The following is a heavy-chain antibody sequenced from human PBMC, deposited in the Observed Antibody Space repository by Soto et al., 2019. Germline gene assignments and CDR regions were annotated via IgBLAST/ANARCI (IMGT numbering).Heavy chain of an antibody. CDR1: GFTFGDYA. CDR3: TREAPTDWRNAFDI. D-gene: IGHD3-9*01. CDR2: IRSKAYGGTT. J-gene: IGHJ3*02. V-gene: IGHV3-49*03. Sequence: SLTLSCTASGFTFGDYAMSWFRQAPGKGLEWVGFIRSKAYGGTTEYAASVKGRFTISRDDSKSIAYLQMNSLKTEDTAVYYCTREAPTDWRNAFDIWGQGTMVTVSS.